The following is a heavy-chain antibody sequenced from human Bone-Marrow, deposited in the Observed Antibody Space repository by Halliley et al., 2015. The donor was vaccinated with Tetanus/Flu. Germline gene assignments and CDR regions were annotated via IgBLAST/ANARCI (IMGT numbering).Heavy chain of an antibody. J-gene: IGHJ4*02. CDR1: GFTFTSYS. CDR2: ISSSTTYI. CDR3: AREALSHRRSDAMEY. Sequence: SLRLSCSASGFTFTSYSMNWVRQAPGKGLEWVSSISSSTTYIYYADSVKGRFTISRDNAKNSLYLQMNSLRAEDTAVYYCAREALSHRRSDAMEYWGPGALVTAPS. D-gene: IGHD3-3*02. V-gene: IGHV3-21*01.